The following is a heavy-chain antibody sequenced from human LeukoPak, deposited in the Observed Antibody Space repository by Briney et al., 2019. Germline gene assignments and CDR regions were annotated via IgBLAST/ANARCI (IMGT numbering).Heavy chain of an antibody. J-gene: IGHJ3*01. CDR3: ARQLAAGNDGFDV. D-gene: IGHD2-15*01. CDR2: IYYNEDT. CDR1: GVSIYSSTYY. V-gene: IGHV4-39*01. Sequence: SETLSLTCSVSGVSIYSSTYYWAWIRQPPGKGLEFIGSIYYNEDTFHNPSLKSRLTISVDTSANLFSLRLTSVTAADTATHCARQLAAGNDGFDVWGQGTVVTVSS.